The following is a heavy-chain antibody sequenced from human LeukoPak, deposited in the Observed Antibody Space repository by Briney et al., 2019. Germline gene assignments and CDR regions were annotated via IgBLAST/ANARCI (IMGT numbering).Heavy chain of an antibody. D-gene: IGHD6-19*01. J-gene: IGHJ4*02. Sequence: GGSLRLSCAASGLTFSTYAMSWVRQAPGKGLEWVSAISDSGDSTYYADSVKGRFTISRDNSKNTLYLQMNSLRAEDTALYYCAKEPLYSSGWYTFDYRGQGTLVTVSS. CDR2: ISDSGDST. V-gene: IGHV3-23*01. CDR1: GLTFSTYA. CDR3: AKEPLYSSGWYTFDY.